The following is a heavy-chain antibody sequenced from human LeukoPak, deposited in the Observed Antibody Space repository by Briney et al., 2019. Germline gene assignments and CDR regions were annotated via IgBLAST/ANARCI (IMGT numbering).Heavy chain of an antibody. CDR1: GFTFTSSA. Sequence: GASVKVSCKASGFTFTSSAVQWVRQARGQRLEWIGWIVVGSGNTNYAQKFQERVTITRDTSTSTAYMELSSLRSEDTAVYYCAAILKDYYDSSGYYHLINYYGMDVWGQGTTVTVSS. CDR2: IVVGSGNT. V-gene: IGHV1-58*01. CDR3: AAILKDYYDSSGYYHLINYYGMDV. J-gene: IGHJ6*02. D-gene: IGHD3-22*01.